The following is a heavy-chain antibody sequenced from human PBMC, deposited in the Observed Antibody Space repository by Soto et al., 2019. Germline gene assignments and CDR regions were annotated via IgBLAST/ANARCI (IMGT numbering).Heavy chain of an antibody. D-gene: IGHD3-3*01. Sequence: SVKVSCKASGGTFSSYAISWVRQAPGQGLEWMGGIIPIFGTANYAQKFQGRVTITADESTGTAYMELSGLRSEDTAVYYCARGYYDFWSGYFDYWGQGTLVTVSS. CDR1: GGTFSSYA. CDR2: IIPIFGTA. V-gene: IGHV1-69*13. J-gene: IGHJ4*02. CDR3: ARGYYDFWSGYFDY.